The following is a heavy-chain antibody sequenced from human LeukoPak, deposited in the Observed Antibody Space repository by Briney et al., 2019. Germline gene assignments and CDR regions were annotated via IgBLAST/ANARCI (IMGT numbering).Heavy chain of an antibody. J-gene: IGHJ4*02. D-gene: IGHD4-23*01. CDR2: IIPILGIA. Sequence: ASVKVSCNASGGTFSSYAISWVRQAPGQGLEWMGRIIPILGIANYAQKFQGRVTMTRNTSISTAYMELSSLRSEDTAVYYCAVTTVGYWGQGTLVTVSS. V-gene: IGHV1-69*04. CDR1: GGTFSSYA. CDR3: AVTTVGY.